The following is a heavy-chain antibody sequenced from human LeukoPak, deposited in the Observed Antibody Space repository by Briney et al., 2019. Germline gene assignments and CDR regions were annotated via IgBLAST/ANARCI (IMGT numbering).Heavy chain of an antibody. D-gene: IGHD4-17*01. V-gene: IGHV7-4-1*02. CDR3: ARDPGGVDYVQDEYYFDY. CDR2: INTNTGNP. CDR1: GYSFTGHY. J-gene: IGHJ4*02. Sequence: ASVKVSCKASGYSFTGHYMHWVRQAPGQGLEWMGWINTNTGNPTYAQGFTGRFVFSLDTSVSTAYLQISSLKAEDTAVYYCARDPGGVDYVQDEYYFDYWGQGTLVTVSS.